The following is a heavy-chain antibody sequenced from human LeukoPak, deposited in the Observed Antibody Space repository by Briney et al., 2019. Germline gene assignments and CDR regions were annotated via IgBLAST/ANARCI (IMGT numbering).Heavy chain of an antibody. D-gene: IGHD2-15*01. J-gene: IGHJ1*01. Sequence: HGESLKISCKGSGYSFTSYWIGWVRQMPGKGLEWMGIIYPGDSDTRYSPSFQGQVTISADKSISTAYLQWSSLKASDTAMYYCARRGYCSAGSCAAEYFQHWGQGTLVTVSS. V-gene: IGHV5-51*01. CDR3: ARRGYCSAGSCAAEYFQH. CDR1: GYSFTSYW. CDR2: IYPGDSDT.